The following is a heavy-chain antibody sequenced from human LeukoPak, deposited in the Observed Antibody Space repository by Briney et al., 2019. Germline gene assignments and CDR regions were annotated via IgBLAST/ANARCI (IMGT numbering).Heavy chain of an antibody. CDR3: AKDVDIVVVPAAVDY. V-gene: IGHV3-30*18. CDR2: ISYDGSNK. Sequence: PGGSLRLSCAASGFTFSSYGMHWVRQAPGKGLEWVAVISYDGSNKYYADSVKGRFTISRDNSKNTLYLQMNSLRAEDTAVYYCAKDVDIVVVPAAVDYWGQGTLVTVSS. D-gene: IGHD2-2*03. CDR1: GFTFSSYG. J-gene: IGHJ4*02.